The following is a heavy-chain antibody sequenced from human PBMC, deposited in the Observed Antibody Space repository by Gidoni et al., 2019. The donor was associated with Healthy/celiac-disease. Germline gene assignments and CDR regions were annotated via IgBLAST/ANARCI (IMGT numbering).Heavy chain of an antibody. J-gene: IGHJ4*02. Sequence: QVQLVESGGGVVQPGRSLRLSCAASGFTFSSYAMHWVRQAPGKVLEWVAVISYDGSNKYYADSVKGRFTISRDNSKNTLYLQMNSLRAEDTAVYYCARAEIVVVITTCIDYWGQGTLVTVSS. CDR1: GFTFSSYA. CDR2: ISYDGSNK. D-gene: IGHD3-22*01. V-gene: IGHV3-30*01. CDR3: ARAEIVVVITTCIDY.